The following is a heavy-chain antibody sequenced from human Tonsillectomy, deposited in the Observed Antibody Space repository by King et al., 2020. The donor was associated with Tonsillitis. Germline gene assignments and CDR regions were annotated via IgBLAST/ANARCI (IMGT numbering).Heavy chain of an antibody. CDR1: GYIFTSSD. Sequence: QLVQSGAEVKKPGASVKVSCKASGYIFTSSDISWVRQAPGQGLELNGWISAYNGHKKHAQKLQGRVTMTTDTSTSTAYMELRSLRSDDTAVYYCARGLVRGVILDYFDYWGQGTLVTVSS. V-gene: IGHV1-18*01. D-gene: IGHD3-10*01. CDR2: ISAYNGHK. CDR3: ARGLVRGVILDYFDY. J-gene: IGHJ4*02.